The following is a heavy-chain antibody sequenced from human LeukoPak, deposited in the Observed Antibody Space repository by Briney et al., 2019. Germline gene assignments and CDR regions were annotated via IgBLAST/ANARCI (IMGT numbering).Heavy chain of an antibody. V-gene: IGHV4-59*08. J-gene: IGHJ4*02. CDR2: IYYSGST. CDR3: ARARQPYFDY. Sequence: PSETLSLTCTVSGGSISSYYWSWIRQPPGKGLEWIGYIYYSGSTNYNPSLKSRVTISVDTSKNQFSLKLSSVTAADTAVYYCARARQPYFDYWGQGTLVTVSS. CDR1: GGSISSYY.